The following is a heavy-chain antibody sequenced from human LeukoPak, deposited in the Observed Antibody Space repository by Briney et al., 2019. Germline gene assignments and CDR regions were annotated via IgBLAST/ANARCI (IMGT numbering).Heavy chain of an antibody. CDR1: GFTFDDYG. J-gene: IGHJ6*03. CDR2: INWNGGST. V-gene: IGHV3-20*04. Sequence: GGSLRLSCAASGFTFDDYGMSWVRQAPGKGLEWVSGINWNGGSTVYADSVKGRFTISRDNAKNSLYLQMNSLRAEDTALYYCARSPIVVVPAAMSDYYYYYMDVWGKGTTVTVSS. CDR3: ARSPIVVVPAAMSDYYYYYMDV. D-gene: IGHD2-2*01.